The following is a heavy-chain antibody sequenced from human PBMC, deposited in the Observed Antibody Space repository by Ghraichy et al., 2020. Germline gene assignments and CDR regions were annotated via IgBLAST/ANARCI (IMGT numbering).Heavy chain of an antibody. V-gene: IGHV3-23*01. J-gene: IGHJ5*02. D-gene: IGHD3-22*01. CDR2: ISGSGGST. CDR1: GFTFSSYA. Sequence: GESLRLSCAASGFTFSSYAMSWVRQAPGKGLEWVSAISGSGGSTYYADSVKGRFTISRDNSKNTLYLQMNSLRAEDTAVYYCAKGVGSLDYYDRKSRDGEFDPWGQGTLVTVSS. CDR3: AKGVGSLDYYDRKSRDGEFDP.